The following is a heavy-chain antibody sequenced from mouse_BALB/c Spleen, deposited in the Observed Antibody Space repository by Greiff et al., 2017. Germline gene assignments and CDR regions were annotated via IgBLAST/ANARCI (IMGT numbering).Heavy chain of an antibody. CDR1: GYSITSGYY. Sequence: EVQLVESGPGLVKPSQSLSLTCSVTGYSITSGYYWNWIRQFPGNKLEWMGYISYDGSNNYNPSLKNRISITRDTSKNQFFLKLNSVTTEDTATYYCARGPNGYGGWFAYWGQGTLVTVSA. J-gene: IGHJ3*01. CDR2: ISYDGSN. V-gene: IGHV3-6*02. CDR3: ARGPNGYGGWFAY. D-gene: IGHD2-2*01.